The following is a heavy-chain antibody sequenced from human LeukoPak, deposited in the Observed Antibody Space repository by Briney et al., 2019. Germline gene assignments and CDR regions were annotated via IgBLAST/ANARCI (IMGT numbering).Heavy chain of an antibody. J-gene: IGHJ2*01. V-gene: IGHV3-23*01. CDR1: GFTFSSYA. Sequence: GGSLRPSCAASGFTFSSYAMSWVRQAPGKGLEWVSAISGSGGSTYYADSVEGRFTISRDNSKNTLYLQMNSLRAEDTAVYYCAKDRESPYYDILTGYYWGYFDLWGRGTLVTVSS. D-gene: IGHD3-9*01. CDR3: AKDRESPYYDILTGYYWGYFDL. CDR2: ISGSGGST.